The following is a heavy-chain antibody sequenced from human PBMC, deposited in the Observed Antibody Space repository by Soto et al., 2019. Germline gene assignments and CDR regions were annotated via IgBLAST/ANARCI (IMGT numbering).Heavy chain of an antibody. CDR1: GGSISSGGYY. V-gene: IGHV4-31*03. Sequence: QVQLQESGPGLVKPSQTLSLTCTVSGGSISSGGYYWSWIRQHPGKGLEWIGYIYYSGSTYYNPSLKSRVTISVDTSKNQFSLKLSSVTAADTAVYYCARAGYCSGGSCYSLYYFDYWGQGTPVTVSS. CDR2: IYYSGST. J-gene: IGHJ4*02. CDR3: ARAGYCSGGSCYSLYYFDY. D-gene: IGHD2-15*01.